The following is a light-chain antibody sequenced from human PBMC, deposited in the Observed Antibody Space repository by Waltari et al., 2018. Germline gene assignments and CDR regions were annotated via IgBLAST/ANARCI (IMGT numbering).Light chain of an antibody. Sequence: QSVLTQPPSVSAAPGQKVTISCSGSSSNIGNKYVSWYQQLPGTAPKLLNYENNKRPSGIPDRFSGSESDTSATLGITGLQTGDEADYYCGAWDSSLNAWVFGGGTKVTVL. CDR2: ENN. V-gene: IGLV1-51*02. CDR3: GAWDSSLNAWV. CDR1: SSNIGNKY. J-gene: IGLJ3*02.